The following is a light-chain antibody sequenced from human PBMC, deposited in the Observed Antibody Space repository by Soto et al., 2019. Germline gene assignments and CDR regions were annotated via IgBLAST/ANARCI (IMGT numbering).Light chain of an antibody. CDR2: GAS. J-gene: IGKJ1*01. Sequence: EIVLTQSPGTLSLSPGERATLSCRASQSVSSNLAWYQQKPGQAPRLLIYGASTRATGVPARFSAWGSETDFTLAISDVQPEDFAVYYCHQRQSWPRTFGQGTKVDI. V-gene: IGKV3-15*01. CDR3: HQRQSWPRT. CDR1: QSVSSN.